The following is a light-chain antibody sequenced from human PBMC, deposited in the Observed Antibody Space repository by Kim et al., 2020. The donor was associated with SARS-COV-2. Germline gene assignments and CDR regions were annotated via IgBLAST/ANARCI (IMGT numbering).Light chain of an antibody. J-gene: IGKJ5*01. V-gene: IGKV3-15*01. CDR2: GAS. CDR3: QQYDEWPPIT. CDR1: QRVGSN. Sequence: SPGERVTLSCRASQRVGSNLAWYQQKPGQAPRLLSYGASTRAIGIPARFSGSESGTEFTLTISSLQSEDFAIYYCQQYDEWPPITFGQGTRLEIK.